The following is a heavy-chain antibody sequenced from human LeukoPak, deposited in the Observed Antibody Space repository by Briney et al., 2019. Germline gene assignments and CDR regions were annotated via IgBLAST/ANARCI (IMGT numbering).Heavy chain of an antibody. V-gene: IGHV1-18*01. Sequence: ASVKVSCKASGGTFSSYAISWVRQAPGQGLEWMGWISAYNGNTNYAQKLQGRVTMTTDTSTSTAYMELRSLRSDDTAVYYCARSYDFTELDVWGQGTTVTVSS. CDR1: GGTFSSYA. CDR3: ARSYDFTELDV. CDR2: ISAYNGNT. D-gene: IGHD3-3*01. J-gene: IGHJ6*02.